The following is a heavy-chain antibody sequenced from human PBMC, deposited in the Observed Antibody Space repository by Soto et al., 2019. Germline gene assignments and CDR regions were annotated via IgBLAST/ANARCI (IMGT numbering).Heavy chain of an antibody. D-gene: IGHD2-15*01. Sequence: PSETLSLTCAVSGGSISSGGYSWSWIRQPPGKGLEWIGYIYHSGSTYYNPSLKSRVTISVDRSKNQFSLKLSSVTAADTAVYYCARDCSGGSCRDAFDIWGQGTMVTVS. CDR3: ARDCSGGSCRDAFDI. J-gene: IGHJ3*02. V-gene: IGHV4-30-2*01. CDR2: IYHSGST. CDR1: GGSISSGGYS.